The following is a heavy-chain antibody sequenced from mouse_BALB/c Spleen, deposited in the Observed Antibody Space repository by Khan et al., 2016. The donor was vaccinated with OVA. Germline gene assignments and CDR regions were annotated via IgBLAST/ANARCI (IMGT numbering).Heavy chain of an antibody. CDR2: ISYSGST. J-gene: IGHJ2*01. CDR3: ARYLYDGYFDS. Sequence: EVQLQESGPGLVKPSQSLSLTCTVTGYSITSDYAWNWIRQFPGNKLEWMGYISYSGSTSYNPSLKSRISITRDTSKNQFFLQLNSVTTEDTATYYCARYLYDGYFDSWGQGTTLTVSS. V-gene: IGHV3-2*02. CDR1: GYSITSDYA. D-gene: IGHD2-3*01.